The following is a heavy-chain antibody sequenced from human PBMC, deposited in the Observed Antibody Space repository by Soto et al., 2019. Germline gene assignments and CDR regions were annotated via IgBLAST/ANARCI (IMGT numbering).Heavy chain of an antibody. J-gene: IGHJ3*02. CDR3: ARDADAPLKYSSGWYRRGAFDI. CDR2: INWNGGST. Sequence: GGSLRLSCAASGFTFDDYGMSWVRQAPGKGLEWVSGINWNGGSTGYADSVKGRFTISRDNAKNSLYLQMNSLRAEDTALYHCARDADAPLKYSSGWYRRGAFDIWGQGTMVTVSS. CDR1: GFTFDDYG. V-gene: IGHV3-20*01. D-gene: IGHD6-19*01.